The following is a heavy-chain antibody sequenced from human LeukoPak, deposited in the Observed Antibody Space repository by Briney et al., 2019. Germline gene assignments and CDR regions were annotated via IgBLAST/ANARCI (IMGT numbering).Heavy chain of an antibody. Sequence: EASVKVSCKASGGTFSSYAISWVRQAPGQGLEWMGGIIPIFGTANYAQKFQGRVTITTDESTSTAYMELSSLRSEDTAVYYCARELAVATYYYYGMDVWGQGTTVTVSS. J-gene: IGHJ6*02. D-gene: IGHD6-19*01. V-gene: IGHV1-69*05. CDR2: IIPIFGTA. CDR1: GGTFSSYA. CDR3: ARELAVATYYYYGMDV.